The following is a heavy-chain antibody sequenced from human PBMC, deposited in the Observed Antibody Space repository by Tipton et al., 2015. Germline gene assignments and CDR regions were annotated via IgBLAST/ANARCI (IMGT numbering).Heavy chain of an antibody. V-gene: IGHV4-59*01. CDR2: IYYSGST. CDR1: GGSFSDYY. J-gene: IGHJ6*02. D-gene: IGHD3-10*01. CDR3: ARGHYVSRMDV. Sequence: TLSLTCTVSGGSFSDYYWSWIRQSPGEGLEWIGNIYYSGSTNYNPSLRSRVAMSMDTSKNQFSLKLSSVTAADTAVYYCARGHYVSRMDVWGQGTTVTVSS.